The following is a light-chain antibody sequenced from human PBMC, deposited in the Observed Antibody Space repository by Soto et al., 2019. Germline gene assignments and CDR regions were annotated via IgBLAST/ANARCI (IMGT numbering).Light chain of an antibody. V-gene: IGLV1-44*01. CDR2: TAT. Sequence: QLVLTQPPSASATPGQRVAISCSGSSSNIGSYPVNWYQQLPGTAPKLLIHTATQRPSGVPDRFSGSKSGTSASLAISGLQSEDEADYYCAAWDDSLNEGVFGGGTKLTVL. J-gene: IGLJ2*01. CDR3: AAWDDSLNEGV. CDR1: SSNIGSYP.